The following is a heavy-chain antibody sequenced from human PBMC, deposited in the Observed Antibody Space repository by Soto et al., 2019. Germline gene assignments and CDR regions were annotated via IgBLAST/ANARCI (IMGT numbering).Heavy chain of an antibody. CDR3: ANVRKEYCSSTSCYGGSIGWFDP. CDR1: GFTFSSYA. V-gene: IGHV3-23*01. D-gene: IGHD2-2*01. Sequence: GGSLRLSCAASGFTFSSYAMSWVRQAPGKGLEWVSAISGSGGSTYYADSVKGRFTISRDNSKNTLYLQMNSLRAEDTAVYYCANVRKEYCSSTSCYGGSIGWFDPWGQGTLVTVSS. CDR2: ISGSGGST. J-gene: IGHJ5*02.